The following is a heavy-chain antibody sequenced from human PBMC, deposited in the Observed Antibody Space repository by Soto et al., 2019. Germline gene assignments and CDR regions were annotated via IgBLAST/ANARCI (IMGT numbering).Heavy chain of an antibody. CDR2: IRSNSDGGTT. CDR1: GFTFTNAW. V-gene: IGHV3-15*07. Sequence: GGSLRLSCEASGFTFTNAWMNWVRQAPGQGLEWVGRIRSNSDGGTTDYAAPVKGRFSISRDDSKNTLYLQMNSLKTEDTAVYYCSTTKAGTNTFGIWGQGTMVTVSS. J-gene: IGHJ3*02. D-gene: IGHD1-7*01. CDR3: STTKAGTNTFGI.